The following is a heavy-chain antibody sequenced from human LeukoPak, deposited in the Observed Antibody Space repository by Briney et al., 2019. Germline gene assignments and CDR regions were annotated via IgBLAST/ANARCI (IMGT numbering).Heavy chain of an antibody. CDR2: INPNSGGT. CDR1: GYTFTGYY. CDR3: ARVDSSGYYLSSVFDY. V-gene: IGHV1-2*02. Sequence: ASVKVSCKASGYTFTGYYMHLVRQAPGQGLEWMGWINPNSGGTNYAQKFQGRVTMTRDTSISTAYMELSRLRSDDTAVYYCARVDSSGYYLSSVFDYWGQGTLVTVSS. D-gene: IGHD3-22*01. J-gene: IGHJ4*02.